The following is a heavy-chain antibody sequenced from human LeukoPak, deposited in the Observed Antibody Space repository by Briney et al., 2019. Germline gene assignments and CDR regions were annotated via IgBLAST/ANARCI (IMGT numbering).Heavy chain of an antibody. CDR3: ARGEGGITMVRGVISSSGYYYYMDV. J-gene: IGHJ6*03. CDR1: GVSIISSNSY. CDR2: FYHGGST. D-gene: IGHD3-10*01. V-gene: IGHV4-39*07. Sequence: SETLSLTCTVSGVSIISSNSYWDWIRQPPGKGLEWIGTFYHGGSTYYNPSLKSRVTISVDTSKNQFSLNLTSVTAADTAVYYCARGEGGITMVRGVISSSGYYYYMDVWGKGTTVTVSS.